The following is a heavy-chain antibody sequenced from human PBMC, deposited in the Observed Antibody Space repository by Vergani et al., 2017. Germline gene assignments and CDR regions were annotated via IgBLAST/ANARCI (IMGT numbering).Heavy chain of an antibody. CDR2: IHRSGST. J-gene: IGHJ5*02. D-gene: IGHD4-17*01. CDR1: GYSITSANY. V-gene: IGHV4-38-2*02. CDR3: ARHVVYGDSNFPGHWFDP. Sequence: QLQESGPGLVKPSETVSLTCTVSGYSITSANYWAWIRQSPWKGLEWIGTIHRSGSTYYNPSLKSLGTISVDTSKNQLSLMLTSVTAVDTALYYCARHVVYGDSNFPGHWFDPWGQGTLVTVSS.